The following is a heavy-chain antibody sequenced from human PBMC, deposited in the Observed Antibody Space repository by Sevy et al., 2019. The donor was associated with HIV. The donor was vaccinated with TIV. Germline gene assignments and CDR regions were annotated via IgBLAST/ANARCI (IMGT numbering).Heavy chain of an antibody. CDR1: GFMFRSYW. CDR3: ARDRIIVPAANGALLDY. CDR2: INLYGNEK. Sequence: GGSLRLSCVASGFMFRSYWMSWVRQAPGKGLEWVANINLYGNEKYYVDSVKGRFTISRDNAKNSLYLQMNSLRADDTAVYYCARDRIIVPAANGALLDYWGQRALVTVSS. D-gene: IGHD2-2*01. V-gene: IGHV3-7*03. J-gene: IGHJ4*02.